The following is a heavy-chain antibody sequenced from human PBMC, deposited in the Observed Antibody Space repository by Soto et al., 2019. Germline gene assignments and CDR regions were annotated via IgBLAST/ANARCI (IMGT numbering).Heavy chain of an antibody. V-gene: IGHV1-46*01. CDR2: INPSGGQT. CDR3: ARDWALQAGTTRWVKDY. J-gene: IGHJ4*02. CDR1: GYTFTNYN. Sequence: ASVKVSCKASGYTFTNYNIYWVRRAPGQGLEWMGIINPSGGQTSYAQKLQGRITMTTDTSTSTAFMELSRLTSEDTAVYYCARDWALQAGTTRWVKDYWGQGTLVTVSS. D-gene: IGHD1-7*01.